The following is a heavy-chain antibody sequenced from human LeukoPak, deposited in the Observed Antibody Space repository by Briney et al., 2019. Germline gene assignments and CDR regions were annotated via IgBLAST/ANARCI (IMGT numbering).Heavy chain of an antibody. CDR2: INTNTGNP. D-gene: IGHD2-15*01. V-gene: IGHV7-4-1*02. J-gene: IGHJ4*02. Sequence: ASVKVSCKASGYTFTSYAMNWVRQAPGQGLECMGWINTNTGNPTYAQGFTGRFVFSLDTSVSTAYLQSSSLKAEDTAVYYCAREYCSGGSCYSDDYWGQGTLVTVSS. CDR3: AREYCSGGSCYSDDY. CDR1: GYTFTSYA.